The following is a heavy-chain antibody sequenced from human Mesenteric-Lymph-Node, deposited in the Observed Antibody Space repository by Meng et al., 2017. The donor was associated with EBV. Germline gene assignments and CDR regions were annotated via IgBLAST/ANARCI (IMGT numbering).Heavy chain of an antibody. Sequence: QLVGSGAGLVKPGGSLRLSCAASGFIFRDAWMTWVRQAPGKGLQWVGRVKSKVDGGTIDLAAPVKGRFIISRDDSKSTLDLRMNSLTNDDTAVYFCTTVGPYGDFVFWGQGTLVTV. V-gene: IGHV3-15*01. D-gene: IGHD4-17*01. CDR1: GFIFRDAW. CDR3: TTVGPYGDFVF. CDR2: VKSKVDGGTI. J-gene: IGHJ4*02.